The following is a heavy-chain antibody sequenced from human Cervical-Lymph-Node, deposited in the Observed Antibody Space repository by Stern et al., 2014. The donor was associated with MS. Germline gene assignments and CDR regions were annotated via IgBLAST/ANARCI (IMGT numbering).Heavy chain of an antibody. CDR1: GYTFPSSG. CDR2: ISAYNGNT. J-gene: IGHJ3*02. D-gene: IGHD2-21*01. V-gene: IGHV1-18*01. Sequence: VQLVQSGAEVKKPGASVKVSCKASGYTFPSSGISWVRQAPGQGLEWMGLISAYNGNTSYAQKLQVRVTMTTDTSTSTAYMELRSLRSDDTAVYYGARGLLGGENAFNIWGQGTMVTVSS. CDR3: ARGLLGGENAFNI.